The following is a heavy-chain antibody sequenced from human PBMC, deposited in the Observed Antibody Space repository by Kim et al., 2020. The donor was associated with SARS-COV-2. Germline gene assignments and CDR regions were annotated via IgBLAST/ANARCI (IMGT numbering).Heavy chain of an antibody. Sequence: DSVKGRFTISRDNAKNSLYLQMNRLRAEDTAVYYCARVGRDGSNPPNWFDPWGQGTLVTVSS. J-gene: IGHJ5*02. CDR3: ARVGRDGSNPPNWFDP. D-gene: IGHD2-15*01. V-gene: IGHV3-11*06.